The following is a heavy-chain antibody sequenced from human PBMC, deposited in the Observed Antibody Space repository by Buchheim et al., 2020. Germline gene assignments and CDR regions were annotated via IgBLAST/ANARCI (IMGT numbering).Heavy chain of an antibody. J-gene: IGHJ4*02. CDR1: VFVFNSYD. D-gene: IGHD6-19*01. CDR2: ITSGGFTT. Sequence: EAQLVESGGGLVQPGGSLRISCAASVFVFNSYDMNWVRQAPGKGREWVAFITSGGFTTYYADSLEGRFTISRDNAENSLFLQMNSLRAEDTGVYYCARDFSGWYYFDLWGQGT. V-gene: IGHV3-48*03. CDR3: ARDFSGWYYFDL.